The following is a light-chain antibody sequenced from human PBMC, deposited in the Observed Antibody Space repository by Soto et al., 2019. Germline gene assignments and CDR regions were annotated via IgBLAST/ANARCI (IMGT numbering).Light chain of an antibody. V-gene: IGLV2-8*01. J-gene: IGLJ1*01. Sequence: QSVLTQPPSASGSPGQSVTISCTGTSSDVGGYNYVSWYQQHPGKAPKLMIYEVSKRPSGVPDRFSGSKSGNTASLTVSGLQAEDEADYYCSSYAGSNNPPYVFGPGTKVTVL. CDR3: SSYAGSNNPPYV. CDR2: EVS. CDR1: SSDVGGYNY.